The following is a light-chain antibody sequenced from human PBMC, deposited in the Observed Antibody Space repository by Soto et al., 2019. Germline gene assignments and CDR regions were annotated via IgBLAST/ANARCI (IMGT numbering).Light chain of an antibody. Sequence: QSVLTQPPSASGTPGQRVTISCSGSSSNIGSNTVNWYQQLPGTAPKLLIYSNHQRPSGVPDRFSGSKSGTSASLAISGLQSEDAADYYCASCDDILNGYVFGTGTKVTVL. J-gene: IGLJ1*01. CDR2: SNH. V-gene: IGLV1-44*01. CDR1: SSNIGSNT. CDR3: ASCDDILNGYV.